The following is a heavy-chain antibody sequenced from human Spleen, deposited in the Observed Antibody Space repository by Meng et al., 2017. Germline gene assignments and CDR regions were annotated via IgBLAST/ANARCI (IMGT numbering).Heavy chain of an antibody. CDR3: GRSDVVATIDY. Sequence: GESLKISCAASGSTVSSNEMTWVRQAPGKGLEWVSSISSSSSYKYYADSVKGRFTISRDNSKSTVYLQMNSLSAEDTAVYYCGRSDVVATIDYWGQGALVTVSS. D-gene: IGHD5-12*01. CDR1: GSTVSSNE. J-gene: IGHJ4*02. CDR2: ISSSSSYK. V-gene: IGHV3-21*01.